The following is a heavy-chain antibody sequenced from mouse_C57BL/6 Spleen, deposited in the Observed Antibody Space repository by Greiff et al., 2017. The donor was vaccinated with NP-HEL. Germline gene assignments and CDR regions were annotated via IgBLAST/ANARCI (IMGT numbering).Heavy chain of an antibody. CDR3: AYYYGSSYWYFDV. D-gene: IGHD1-1*01. CDR1: GYTFTDHT. J-gene: IGHJ1*03. CDR2: IYPRDGST. V-gene: IGHV1-78*01. Sequence: QVQLQQSDAELVKPGASVKISCKVSGYTFTDHTMHWMKQRPEQGLEWIGYIYPRDGSTKYNEKFKGKATLTADKSSSTAYMQLNSLTSEDSAVYFCAYYYGSSYWYFDVWGTGTTVTVSS.